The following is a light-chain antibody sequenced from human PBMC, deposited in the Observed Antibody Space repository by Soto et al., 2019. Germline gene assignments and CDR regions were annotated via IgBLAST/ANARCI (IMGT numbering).Light chain of an antibody. CDR1: QTVRNNY. J-gene: IGKJ5*01. CDR3: QLYGSSSIT. CDR2: DAY. V-gene: IGKV3-20*01. Sequence: EFVLTQSPGTLSLSPGERATLSCRASQTVRNNYLAWYQQKPGQAPRLLIYDAYNRAAGIPDRFSGSRSGTDFTLTIGRLEPEDFAVYYCQLYGSSSITFGQGTRLEIK.